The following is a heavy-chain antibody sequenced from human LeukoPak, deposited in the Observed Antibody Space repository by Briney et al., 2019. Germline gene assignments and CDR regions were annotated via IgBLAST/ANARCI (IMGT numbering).Heavy chain of an antibody. CDR1: GYTFTSYY. J-gene: IGHJ4*02. V-gene: IGHV1-46*01. D-gene: IGHD3-3*01. CDR2: INPSGGST. Sequence: ASVKVSCKASGYTFTSYYMHWVRQAPGQGLEWMGIINPSGGSTSYAQKFQGRVTITADESTSTAYMELSSLRSEDTAVYYCARVTAVGYDFWSGYYFDYWGQGTLVTVSS. CDR3: ARVTAVGYDFWSGYYFDY.